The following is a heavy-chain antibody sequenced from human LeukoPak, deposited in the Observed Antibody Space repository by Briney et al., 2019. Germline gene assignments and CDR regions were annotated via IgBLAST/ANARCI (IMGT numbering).Heavy chain of an antibody. J-gene: IGHJ3*02. V-gene: IGHV1-69*04. D-gene: IGHD3-10*01. CDR2: IIPILGIA. CDR1: GGTFSSYA. CDR3: ARDLYGSGILAFDI. Sequence: GASVKVSCKASGGTFSSYAISWVRQAPGQGLEWMGRIIPILGIANYAQKFQGRVTITADKSTSTAYMELNSLRAEDTAVYYCARDLYGSGILAFDIWGQGTMVTVSS.